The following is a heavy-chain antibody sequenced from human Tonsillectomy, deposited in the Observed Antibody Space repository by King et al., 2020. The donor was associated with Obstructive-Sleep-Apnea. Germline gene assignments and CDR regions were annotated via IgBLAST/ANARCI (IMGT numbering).Heavy chain of an antibody. V-gene: IGHV4-30-4*01. D-gene: IGHD1-26*01. CDR2: IYYTGST. CDR1: GGSISSRSYY. Sequence: VQLQESGPGLVKPSQTLSLTCTVSGGSISSRSYYWSWIRQPPGEGLEWIGFIYYTGSTYYNPSVKSRVSISVDTSKNQFSLRLSSVTAADTAVYYCARVGIMGPTRFDYYGLDVLGQGTTVTVSS. CDR3: ARVGIMGPTRFDYYGLDV. J-gene: IGHJ6*02.